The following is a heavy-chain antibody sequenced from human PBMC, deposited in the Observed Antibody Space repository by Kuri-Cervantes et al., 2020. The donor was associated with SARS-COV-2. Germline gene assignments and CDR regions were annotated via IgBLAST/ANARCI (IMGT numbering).Heavy chain of an antibody. V-gene: IGHV3-74*01. CDR1: GFTFSSYW. CDR2: INSDGSST. CDR3: ARDFHFWSGYPHPTSMDV. Sequence: LALTCAASGFTFSSYWMHWVRQAPGKGLVWVSRINSDGSSTSYADSVKCRFTISRDNAKNSLYLQLNSLRAEDTAVYYCARDFHFWSGYPHPTSMDVWGQGTTVTVSS. J-gene: IGHJ6*02. D-gene: IGHD3-3*02.